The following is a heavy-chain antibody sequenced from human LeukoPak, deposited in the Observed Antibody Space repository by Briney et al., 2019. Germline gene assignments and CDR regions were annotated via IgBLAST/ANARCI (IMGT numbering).Heavy chain of an antibody. V-gene: IGHV4-59*01. Sequence: PSETLSLTCTVSGGSISSYYWIWIRQPPEKGLEWIGYIYYSGSTNYNPSLKSLFTISVDTSNNQFSLKLSSVTAADTAVYYCARVDGYSGYAPADYFDYWGQGTLVTVSS. CDR2: IYYSGST. CDR3: ARVDGYSGYAPADYFDY. CDR1: GGSISSYY. J-gene: IGHJ4*02. D-gene: IGHD5-12*01.